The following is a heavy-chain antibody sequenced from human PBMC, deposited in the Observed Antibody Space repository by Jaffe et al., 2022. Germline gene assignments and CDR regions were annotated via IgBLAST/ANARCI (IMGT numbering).Heavy chain of an antibody. CDR2: INHSGST. V-gene: IGHV4-34*01. Sequence: QVQLQQWGAGLLKPSETLSLTCAVYGGSFSGYYWSWIRQPPGKGLEWIGEINHSGSTNYNPSLKSRVTISVDTSKNQFSLKLSSVTAADTAVYYCARYGRTHLRYYYYYMDVWGKGTTVTVSS. D-gene: IGHD1-26*01. J-gene: IGHJ6*03. CDR3: ARYGRTHLRYYYYYMDV. CDR1: GGSFSGYY.